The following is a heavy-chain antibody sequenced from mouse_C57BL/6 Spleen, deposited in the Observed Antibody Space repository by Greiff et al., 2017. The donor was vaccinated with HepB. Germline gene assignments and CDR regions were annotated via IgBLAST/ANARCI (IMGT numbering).Heavy chain of an antibody. CDR1: GYTFTSYW. J-gene: IGHJ4*01. D-gene: IGHD2-1*01. CDR2: IDPNSGGT. Sequence: QVQLQQPGAELVKPGASVKLSCKASGYTFTSYWMHWVKQRPGRGLEWIGRIDPNSGGTKYNEKFKSKATLTVDKPSSTAYMQLSSLTSEDSAVYYCARGDRDGNYLYYAMDYWGQGTSVTVSS. CDR3: ARGDRDGNYLYYAMDY. V-gene: IGHV1-72*01.